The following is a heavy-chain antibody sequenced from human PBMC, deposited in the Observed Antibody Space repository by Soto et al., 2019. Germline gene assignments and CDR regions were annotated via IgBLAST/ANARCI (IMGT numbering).Heavy chain of an antibody. V-gene: IGHV3-15*01. J-gene: IGHJ4*02. Sequence: EVLLVESGGGLAKPGESLRLSCEASGFTFRNVWMTWIRRAPGRGLEWVATIQKEADGGATDYGAPVAGRFTISRDGSQRILYLQMTSLKSEDTGLYYCTTGENWGRGTLVTVAS. CDR1: GFTFRNVW. CDR3: TTGEN. D-gene: IGHD3-16*01. CDR2: IQKEADGGAT.